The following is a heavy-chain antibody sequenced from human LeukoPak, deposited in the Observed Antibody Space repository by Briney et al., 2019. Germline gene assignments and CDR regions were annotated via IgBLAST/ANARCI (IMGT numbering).Heavy chain of an antibody. V-gene: IGHV3-30-3*01. Sequence: PGASLILSCTASGFTFRSYAMHWVRQAPGKGLEWVAVISNDGNNKDYSDSVKGRFTISRDNSKNTMYMQMNSLRPEDTAIYYCARNRGATGYYWVDYWGRGTLVTVSS. CDR2: ISNDGNNK. CDR3: ARNRGATGYYWVDY. J-gene: IGHJ4*02. D-gene: IGHD3-22*01. CDR1: GFTFRSYA.